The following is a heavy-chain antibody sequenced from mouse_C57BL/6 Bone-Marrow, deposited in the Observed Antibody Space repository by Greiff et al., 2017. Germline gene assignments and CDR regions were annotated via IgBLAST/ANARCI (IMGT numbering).Heavy chain of an antibody. J-gene: IGHJ3*01. CDR2: FHPYNDDT. CDR1: GYTFTTYP. V-gene: IGHV1-47*01. Sequence: VQLQESGAELVKPGASVKMSCKASGYTFTTYPIEWMKQNHGKSLEWIGNFHPYNDDTKYNEKFKGKATLTVEKSSSTVYLELSRLTSDDSAVYYCARRFYYDYAGFAYWGQGTLVTVSA. CDR3: ARRFYYDYAGFAY. D-gene: IGHD2-4*01.